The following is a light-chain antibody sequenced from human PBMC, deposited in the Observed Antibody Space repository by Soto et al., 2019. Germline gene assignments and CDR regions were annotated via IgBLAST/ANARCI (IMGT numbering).Light chain of an antibody. CDR1: SSDVGGYNY. J-gene: IGLJ1*01. Sequence: QSALTQPASVSGSPGQSITISCTGTSSDVGGYNYVSWYQQHPGKAPKLMIYDVSNRPSGVSNRFSGSKSGNTASLTISGLQADDDADYYCTSYTSSSTIYVFGTGTKLTVL. CDR3: TSYTSSSTIYV. V-gene: IGLV2-14*01. CDR2: DVS.